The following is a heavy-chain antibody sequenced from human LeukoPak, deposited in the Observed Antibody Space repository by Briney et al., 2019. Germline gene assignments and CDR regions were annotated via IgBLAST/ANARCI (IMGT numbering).Heavy chain of an antibody. D-gene: IGHD5-18*01. CDR3: ARDTGGGYSCYDC. J-gene: IGHJ4*02. CDR2: IKQVGSEK. Sequence: GGSLRLSCAASGFTFSSYWMTWIRQAPGKGLEWVANIKQVGSEKYYVGSVRGRFTISRDNAKNSLYLQMNSLRAEDTAVYYCARDTGGGYSCYDCWGQGTLVTVSS. V-gene: IGHV3-7*01. CDR1: GFTFSSYW.